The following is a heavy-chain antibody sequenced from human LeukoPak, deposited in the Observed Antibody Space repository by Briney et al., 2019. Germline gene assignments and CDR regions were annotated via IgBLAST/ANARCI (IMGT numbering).Heavy chain of an antibody. CDR3: ARVPRELLGC. J-gene: IGHJ4*02. V-gene: IGHV1-8*02. CDR2: MNPNSGNT. Sequence: ASVKVSCKASGGTFSSYAINWVRQATGQGLEWMGYMNPNSGNTGYAQKFQGRITMTRNTSISTAYMELSSLRSEDTAVYYCARVPRELLGCWGQGTLVTVSS. CDR1: GGTFSSYA. D-gene: IGHD1-26*01.